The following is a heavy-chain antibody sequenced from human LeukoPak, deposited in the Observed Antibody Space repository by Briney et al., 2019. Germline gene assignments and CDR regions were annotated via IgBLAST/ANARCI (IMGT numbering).Heavy chain of an antibody. Sequence: GGSLRLSCADSGFTFSSYAMSWVRQAPGKGLEWVSAISGSGGSTYYADSVKGRFTISRDNSKNTLYLQMNSLRAEDTAVYYCAKDYLDYYYYMDVWGKGTTVTVSS. V-gene: IGHV3-23*01. CDR1: GFTFSSYA. J-gene: IGHJ6*03. CDR3: AKDYLDYYYYMDV. CDR2: ISGSGGST.